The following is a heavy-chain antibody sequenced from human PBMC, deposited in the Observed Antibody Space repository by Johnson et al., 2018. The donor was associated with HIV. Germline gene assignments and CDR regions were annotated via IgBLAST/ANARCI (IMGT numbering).Heavy chain of an antibody. D-gene: IGHD6-19*01. J-gene: IGHJ3*02. CDR2: IYSGGST. Sequence: VQLVESGGGVVQPGRSLRLSCAASGFTFDDYTMHWVRPAPGKGLEWVSVIYSGGSTYYADSVTGRFTISRDISKNTLYLQMNSLRAEDTAGYYCARKGWVDAFDIWGQGTMVTVSS. V-gene: IGHV3-66*01. CDR3: ARKGWVDAFDI. CDR1: GFTFDDYT.